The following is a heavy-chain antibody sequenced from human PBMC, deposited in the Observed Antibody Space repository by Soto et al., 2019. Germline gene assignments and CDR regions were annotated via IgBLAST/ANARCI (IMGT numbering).Heavy chain of an antibody. J-gene: IGHJ5*02. CDR3: ARLGGYYQSLDT. D-gene: IGHD3-22*01. CDR2: IYYSGST. CDR1: GGSIVTYY. V-gene: IGHV4-59*08. Sequence: SETLSLTCTVSGGSIVTYYWSWIRQPPGKGLQWIGYIYYSGSTTYSPSLKSRVTISVDRSKNQFSLKLTSMTAADTAVYYCARLGGYYQSLDTWGQGALVTAPQ.